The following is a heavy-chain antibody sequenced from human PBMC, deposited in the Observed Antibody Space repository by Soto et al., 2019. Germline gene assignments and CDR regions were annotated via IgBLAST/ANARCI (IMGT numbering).Heavy chain of an antibody. CDR2: IYYSGST. CDR3: ARSKGLYCSSTSCYPRQQLVPRQPGYYYYYGMDV. V-gene: IGHV4-30-4*01. CDR1: GGSISSGDYY. J-gene: IGHJ6*02. D-gene: IGHD2-2*01. Sequence: SETLSLTCTVSGGSISSGDYYWSWIRQPPGKGLEWIGYIYYSGSTYYNPSLKSRVTISVDTSKNQFSLKLSSVTAADTAVYYCARSKGLYCSSTSCYPRQQLVPRQPGYYYYYGMDVWGQGTTVTVSS.